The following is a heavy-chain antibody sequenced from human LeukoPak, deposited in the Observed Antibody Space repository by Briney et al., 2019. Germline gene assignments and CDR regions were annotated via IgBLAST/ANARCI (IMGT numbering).Heavy chain of an antibody. J-gene: IGHJ5*02. CDR3: VWGRLSTSSNWFDP. CDR1: GASISSRYY. D-gene: IGHD2-2*01. Sequence: PSETLSLTCIVSGASISSRYYWAWIRQPPGKGLEWIGNFYHSGTAYYNPSLESRATIFVDTSKNQSSLVLKSVTATDTAVYYCVWGRLSTSSNWFDPWGQGTLVTVSS. CDR2: FYHSGTA. V-gene: IGHV4-38-2*02.